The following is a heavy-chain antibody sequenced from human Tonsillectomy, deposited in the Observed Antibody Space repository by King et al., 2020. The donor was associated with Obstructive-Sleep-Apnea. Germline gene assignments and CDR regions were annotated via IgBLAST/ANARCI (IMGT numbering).Heavy chain of an antibody. V-gene: IGHV3-66*01. CDR2: IYSGGTT. J-gene: IGHJ5*02. CDR3: ARFSGGYGGDGRFHT. Sequence: VQLVESGGGLVHPGGSLRLSCAASGFAVSSHYMSWVRQAPGKGLKWVSVIYSGGTTYYAESVKGRFTIARDTSKNTVFLQMNSLRAEDTAIYYWARFSGGYGGDGRFHTWGQGTLVTVSS. D-gene: IGHD6-25*01. CDR1: GFAVSSHY.